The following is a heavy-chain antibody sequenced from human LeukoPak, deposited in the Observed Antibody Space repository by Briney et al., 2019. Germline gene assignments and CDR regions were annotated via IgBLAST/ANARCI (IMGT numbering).Heavy chain of an antibody. Sequence: ASVKVSCKASGYTFSGHYMDWVRQAPGQGLEWMGRINPKTGATNYAPKFQGRVAMTRDTSITTGYMELSSLTSDDTAVYYCARLIWFGEPADYWGQGTLVTVSS. D-gene: IGHD3-10*01. CDR2: INPKTGAT. J-gene: IGHJ4*02. CDR1: GYTFSGHY. CDR3: ARLIWFGEPADY. V-gene: IGHV1-2*06.